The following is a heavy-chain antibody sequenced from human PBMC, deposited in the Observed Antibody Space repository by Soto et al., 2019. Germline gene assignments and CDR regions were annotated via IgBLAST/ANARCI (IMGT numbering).Heavy chain of an antibody. D-gene: IGHD2-2*02. Sequence: QVQLVQSGAEVKKPGSSVKVSCKASGSTFSSYAISWVRQAPGQGLEWMGGIIPIFGTANYAQKFQGRVTITADKSTSTAYMELSSLRSEDTAVYYCASVEEGYCSSTSCYIGMDVWGQGTTVTVSS. CDR3: ASVEEGYCSSTSCYIGMDV. V-gene: IGHV1-69*06. CDR2: IIPIFGTA. J-gene: IGHJ6*02. CDR1: GSTFSSYA.